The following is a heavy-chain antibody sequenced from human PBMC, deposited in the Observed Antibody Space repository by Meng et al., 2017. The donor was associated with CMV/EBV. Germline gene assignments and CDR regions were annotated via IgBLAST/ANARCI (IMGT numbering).Heavy chain of an antibody. Sequence: GESLKISCAASGFTFSAYWMSWVRQAPGKGLEWVANMKQDGSGKYYVDSVKGRFTISRDNAKNSLFLQMNSLRAEDTAVYFCARGPYYDFWSGDYDYYCGMDVWGQGTTVTVSS. CDR3: ARGPYYDFWSGDYDYYCGMDV. D-gene: IGHD3-3*01. CDR1: GFTFSAYW. CDR2: MKQDGSGK. J-gene: IGHJ6*02. V-gene: IGHV3-7*01.